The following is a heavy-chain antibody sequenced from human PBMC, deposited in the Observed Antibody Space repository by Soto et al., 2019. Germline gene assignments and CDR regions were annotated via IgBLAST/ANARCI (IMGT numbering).Heavy chain of an antibody. Sequence: QVQLMQSGAEVKKPGSSVKVSCKASGGTFGHYALSWVRQAPGQGLEWMGGIIPIFGTTYYAQRFQGRVTRNADESTSTAYMELSSLRSDDTAVYYCARVADCSGGSCYGATSIYFYLMDVWGQGTTVTVSS. J-gene: IGHJ6*02. CDR1: GGTFGHYA. V-gene: IGHV1-69*01. CDR2: IIPIFGTT. CDR3: ARVADCSGGSCYGATSIYFYLMDV. D-gene: IGHD2-15*01.